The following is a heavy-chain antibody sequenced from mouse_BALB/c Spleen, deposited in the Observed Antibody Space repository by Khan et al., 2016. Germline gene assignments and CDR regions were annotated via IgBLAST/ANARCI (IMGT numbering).Heavy chain of an antibody. J-gene: IGHJ4*01. V-gene: IGHV7-3*02. Sequence: EVQLQESGGGLVQPGGSLRLSCATSGFTFTDYYMSWVRQPPGKALEWLGFIRNKANGYTTEYSASVKGRFTISRDNSHSILSLQMNTLRAEDSATYYCARDLEGYDDAMDYWGQGTSVTVSS. CDR1: GFTFTDYY. D-gene: IGHD2-2*01. CDR2: IRNKANGYTT. CDR3: ARDLEGYDDAMDY.